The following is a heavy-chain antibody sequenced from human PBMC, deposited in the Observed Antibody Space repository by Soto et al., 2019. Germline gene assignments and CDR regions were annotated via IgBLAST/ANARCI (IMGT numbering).Heavy chain of an antibody. CDR2: ISGSGGST. Sequence: EVQLLESGGGLVQPGGSLRLSCAASGFTFSSYAMSWVRQAPGKGLEWVSAISGSGGSTYYADSVKGRFTISRDNSKNSLYLQMNSLRAEDTAVYYCARDNRGYIGMDVWGQGTTVTVSS. D-gene: IGHD5-18*01. J-gene: IGHJ6*02. CDR3: ARDNRGYIGMDV. CDR1: GFTFSSYA. V-gene: IGHV3-23*01.